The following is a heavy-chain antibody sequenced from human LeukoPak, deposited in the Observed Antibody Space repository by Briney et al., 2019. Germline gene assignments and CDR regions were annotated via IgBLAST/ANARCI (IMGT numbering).Heavy chain of an antibody. CDR3: ASSDLTGDSSGYYLFDY. D-gene: IGHD3-22*01. CDR1: GGSISSSSYY. J-gene: IGHJ4*02. V-gene: IGHV4-39*01. Sequence: PSETLSLTCTVSGGSISSSSYYWGWIRQPPGKGLEWIGSIYYSGITYYNPSLKSRVTISVDTSKNQFSLKLSSVTAADTAVYYCASSDLTGDSSGYYLFDYWGQGTLVTVSS. CDR2: IYYSGIT.